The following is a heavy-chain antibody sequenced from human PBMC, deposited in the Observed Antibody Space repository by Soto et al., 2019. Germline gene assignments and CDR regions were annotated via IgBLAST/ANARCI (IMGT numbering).Heavy chain of an antibody. Sequence: ASVKVSCEASGYTFTSYYMHCVRQAPGQGLEWMGIINPSGGSTSYAQKFQGRVTMTRDTSTSTVYMELSSLRSEDTAVYYCARGYDFWSGYPERSYYHYMDVWGKGTTVTVSS. CDR2: INPSGGST. CDR1: GYTFTSYY. D-gene: IGHD3-3*01. CDR3: ARGYDFWSGYPERSYYHYMDV. J-gene: IGHJ6*03. V-gene: IGHV1-46*01.